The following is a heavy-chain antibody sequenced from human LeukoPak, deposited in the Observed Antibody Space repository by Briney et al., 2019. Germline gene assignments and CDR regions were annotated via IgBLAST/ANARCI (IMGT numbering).Heavy chain of an antibody. D-gene: IGHD3-16*02. V-gene: IGHV3-30*03. CDR1: GFTFSSYG. J-gene: IGHJ4*02. Sequence: GGSLRLSCAASGFTFSSYGMHWVRQAPGKGLEWVAVISYDGSNKCYADSVKGRFTISRDNSKNTLYLQMNSLRAEDTAVYYCTYRFDYWGQGTLVTVSS. CDR3: TYRFDY. CDR2: ISYDGSNK.